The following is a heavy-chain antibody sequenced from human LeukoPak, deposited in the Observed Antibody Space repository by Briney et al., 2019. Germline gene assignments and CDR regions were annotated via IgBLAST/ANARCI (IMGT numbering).Heavy chain of an antibody. V-gene: IGHV3-33*01. CDR3: ARQEWGTYHSDS. Sequence: GGSLRLSCVASGFTFSGYGMHWVRQAPGKGLEWVAVIWYDGSKKYYADSVKGRFTISRDNSKNTLYLQMNSLRAEDTAVYYCARQEWGTYHSDSWGQGTLVTVSS. CDR2: IWYDGSKK. CDR1: GFTFSGYG. J-gene: IGHJ4*02. D-gene: IGHD3-3*01.